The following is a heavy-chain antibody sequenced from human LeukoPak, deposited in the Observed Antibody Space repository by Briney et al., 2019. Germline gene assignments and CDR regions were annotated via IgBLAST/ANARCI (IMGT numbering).Heavy chain of an antibody. CDR1: GGSVSSGSYY. CDR3: ASYYYGSGSYEVWFDP. J-gene: IGHJ5*02. V-gene: IGHV4-61*01. Sequence: SETLSLTCTVSGGSVSSGSYYWSWIRQPPGKGLEWIGYIYYSGSTNYNPSLKSRVTISVDASKNQFSLKLSCVTAADTAVYYCASYYYGSGSYEVWFDPWGQGTLVTVSS. CDR2: IYYSGST. D-gene: IGHD3-10*01.